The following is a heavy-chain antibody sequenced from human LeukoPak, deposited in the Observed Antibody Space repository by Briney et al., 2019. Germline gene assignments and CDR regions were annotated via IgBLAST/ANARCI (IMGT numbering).Heavy chain of an antibody. D-gene: IGHD1-26*01. J-gene: IGHJ4*02. CDR2: MYTGGST. V-gene: IGHV3-53*01. Sequence: GGSLRLSCAASGFMVSRNYMSWVRQAPGKGLEWVSVMYTGGSTYYADSVKGRFTISRDNSKNTLYLQMNSLRVEDTAVYYCARGQAYSGSFSFHFDFWGQGTLVTVSS. CDR1: GFMVSRNY. CDR3: ARGQAYSGSFSFHFDF.